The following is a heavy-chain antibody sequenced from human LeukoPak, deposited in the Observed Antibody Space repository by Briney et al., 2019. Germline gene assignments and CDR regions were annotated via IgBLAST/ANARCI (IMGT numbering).Heavy chain of an antibody. V-gene: IGHV1-8*01. J-gene: IGHJ1*01. CDR2: MNPNSGNT. D-gene: IGHD3-22*01. Sequence: ASVKVSCKASGYTFTSYDINWVRQATGQGLKWMGWMNPNSGNTGYAQKFQGRVTMTRNTSISTAYMELSSLRSEDTAVYYCARGTYYYDSSGYEEYFQHWGQGTLVTVSS. CDR1: GYTFTSYD. CDR3: ARGTYYYDSSGYEEYFQH.